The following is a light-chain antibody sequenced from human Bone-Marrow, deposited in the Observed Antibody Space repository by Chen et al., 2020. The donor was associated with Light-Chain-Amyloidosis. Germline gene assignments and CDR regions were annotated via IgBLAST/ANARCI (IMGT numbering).Light chain of an antibody. CDR2: EDS. J-gene: IGLJ3*02. CDR3: EVWDRGSDRPV. V-gene: IGLV3-21*02. Sequence: SYVLTQPSSVSVAPGQTATIACGGNNIGSTSVHWYQQTPGQAPLLVVYEDSDRPSGIPERLSGSTCGNTATLTISRVEAGDEADYYCEVWDRGSDRPVFGGGTKLTVL. CDR1: NIGSTS.